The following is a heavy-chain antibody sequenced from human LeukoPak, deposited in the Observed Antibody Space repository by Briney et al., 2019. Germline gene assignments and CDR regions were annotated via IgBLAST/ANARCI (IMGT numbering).Heavy chain of an antibody. CDR3: ARCPYDLLTGFSKWFFDL. CDR1: GVSINSRSDY. V-gene: IGHV4-39*01. J-gene: IGHJ2*01. CDR2: VYYSGDT. Sequence: PSETLSLTCTVSGVSINSRSDYWGWIRQPPGKGLEWIGNVYYSGDTYYNTSLQSRVTISVDTSKSQFSLTLNSVTAADTAVYYCARCPYDLLTGFSKWFFDLWGRGALVTVSS. D-gene: IGHD3-9*01.